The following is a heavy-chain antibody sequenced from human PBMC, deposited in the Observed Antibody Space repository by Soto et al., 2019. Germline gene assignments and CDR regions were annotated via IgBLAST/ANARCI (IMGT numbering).Heavy chain of an antibody. CDR1: GFTFSDYY. J-gene: IGHJ6*02. V-gene: IGHV3-11*01. CDR3: ARDGDYYNYYGMDV. CDR2: ISSSGSTI. Sequence: PGGSLRLSCAASGFTFSDYYMSWIRLAPGKGLEWVSYISSSGSTIYYADSVKGRFTISRDNAKNSLYLQMNSLRAEDTAVYYCARDGDYYNYYGMDVWGQGTTVTVSS. D-gene: IGHD3-16*01.